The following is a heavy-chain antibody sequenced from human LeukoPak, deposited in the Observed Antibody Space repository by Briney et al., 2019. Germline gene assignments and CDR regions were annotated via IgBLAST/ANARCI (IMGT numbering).Heavy chain of an antibody. CDR3: ARHHGGYYDFWSGYYRKIYYCYMDV. Sequence: GESLKISCKGSGYSFTSYWIGWVRQMPGKGLEWMGIIYPGDSDTRYSPSFQGQVTISADKSISTAYLQWSSLKASDTAMYYCARHHGGYYDFWSGYYRKIYYCYMDVWGKGTTVTVSS. J-gene: IGHJ6*03. CDR2: IYPGDSDT. D-gene: IGHD3-3*01. CDR1: GYSFTSYW. V-gene: IGHV5-51*01.